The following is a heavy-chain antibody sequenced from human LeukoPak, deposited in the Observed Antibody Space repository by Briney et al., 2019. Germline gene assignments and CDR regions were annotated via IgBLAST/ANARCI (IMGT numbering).Heavy chain of an antibody. D-gene: IGHD3-22*01. CDR2: ISSSSSYI. V-gene: IGHV3-21*01. J-gene: IGHJ4*02. CDR1: GFTFSSYS. Sequence: GSLRLSCAASGFTFSSYSMNWVRQAPGKGLEWVSSISSSSSYIYYADSVKGRFTISRDNAKNSLYLQMNSLRAEDTAVYYCARGYYYDSSGRYYFDYWGQGTLVTVSS. CDR3: ARGYYYDSSGRYYFDY.